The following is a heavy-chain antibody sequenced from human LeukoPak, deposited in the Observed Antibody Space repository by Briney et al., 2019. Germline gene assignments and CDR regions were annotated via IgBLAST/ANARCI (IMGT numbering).Heavy chain of an antibody. V-gene: IGHV3-9*01. J-gene: IGHJ4*02. Sequence: PGGSLRLSCAASGFTFDDYAMHWVRQAPGKGLEWVSGISWNSGSIGYADSVKGRFTISRDNAKNSLYLQMNSLRAEDTALYYCAKGTRYGSGSYYSNYFDYWGQGTLVTVSS. CDR1: GFTFDDYA. D-gene: IGHD3-10*01. CDR2: ISWNSGSI. CDR3: AKGTRYGSGSYYSNYFDY.